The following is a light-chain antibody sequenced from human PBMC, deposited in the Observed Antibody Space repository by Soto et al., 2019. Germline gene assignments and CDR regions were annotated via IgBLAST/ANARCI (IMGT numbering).Light chain of an antibody. V-gene: IGKV3-20*01. J-gene: IGKJ4*01. Sequence: EIVLTQSPGTLSLSAGEGATLSCRANESVYSNYLAWYQQKPGQAPRLLIFGASNKATGIPDRFTGSGFGTDFTLTISRLEPDDFAMYYCQQYGSSPLTVGGGTNVEIK. CDR2: GAS. CDR3: QQYGSSPLT. CDR1: ESVYSNY.